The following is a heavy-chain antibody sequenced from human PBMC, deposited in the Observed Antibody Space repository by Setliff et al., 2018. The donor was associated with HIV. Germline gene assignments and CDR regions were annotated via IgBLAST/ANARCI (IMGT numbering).Heavy chain of an antibody. CDR2: IIPIFGTA. V-gene: IGHV1-69*13. CDR3: ARDDHYYDSGSYYSDWYFDL. Sequence: ASVKVSCKASGGTFSRYAITWVRQAPGQGLEWMGGIIPIFGTANYAQKFQGRVTITADESTGTDYMELSSLRSEDTAVYYCARDDHYYDSGSYYSDWYFDLWGRDTLVTVSS. D-gene: IGHD3-10*01. CDR1: GGTFSRYA. J-gene: IGHJ2*01.